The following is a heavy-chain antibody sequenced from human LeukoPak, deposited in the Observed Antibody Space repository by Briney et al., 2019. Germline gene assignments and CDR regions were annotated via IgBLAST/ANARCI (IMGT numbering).Heavy chain of an antibody. D-gene: IGHD2-15*01. V-gene: IGHV3-23*01. CDR3: AKNSVGTCYSHLDY. CDR2: ISGSGGST. J-gene: IGHJ4*02. CDR1: GFTFSSYG. Sequence: PGGSLRLSCAASGFTFSSYGMTWVRQAPGKGLEWVSGISGSGGSTYYEDSVKGRFTISRDNSKNTLYLQMNSLRAEDTAVYYCAKNSVGTCYSHLDYWGQGTLVTVSS.